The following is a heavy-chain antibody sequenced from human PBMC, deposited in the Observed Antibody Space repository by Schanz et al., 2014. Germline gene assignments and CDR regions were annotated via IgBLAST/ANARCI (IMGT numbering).Heavy chain of an antibody. D-gene: IGHD2-15*01. V-gene: IGHV1-46*01. CDR1: GYPFTNYY. CDR2: VNPGGGST. J-gene: IGHJ4*02. CDR3: ARGSLAGYVALLMAANDY. Sequence: QVHLEQSGPEVKKPGASVKLSCRASGYPFTNYYIHWVRQAPGQGLEWMGIVNPGGGSTSVAQRFQTRVALTRDTSTGTAYLGLTRLRCEDTALYYCARGSLAGYVALLMAANDYWGQGTLLTVSS.